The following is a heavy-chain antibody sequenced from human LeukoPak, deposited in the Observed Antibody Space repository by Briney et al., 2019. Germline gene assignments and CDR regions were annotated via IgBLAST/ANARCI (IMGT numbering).Heavy chain of an antibody. CDR2: ISWNSGSI. CDR3: AKVGSGWYYFDY. J-gene: IGHJ4*02. CDR1: GFTFDDYA. D-gene: IGHD6-19*01. V-gene: IGHV3-9*01. Sequence: GGSLRLSCAASGFTFDDYAMHWVRQAPGKGLEWVSGISWNSGSIGYADSVKGRFTISRDNAKNSLYLQMNSMRAEDTALYYCAKVGSGWYYFDYWGQGTLVTVYS.